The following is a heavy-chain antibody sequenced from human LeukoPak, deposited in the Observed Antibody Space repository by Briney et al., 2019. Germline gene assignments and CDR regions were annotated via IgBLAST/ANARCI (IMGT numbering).Heavy chain of an antibody. Sequence: SSVKVSCKASGGTFSSYAISWVRQAPGQGLEWMGGIIPIFGTANYAQKFQGRVTITADESTSTAYMELSSLRSEDTAVYYCAGRYCSGGSCYSSYFDYWGQGTLVTGSS. CDR1: GGTFSSYA. D-gene: IGHD2-15*01. CDR3: AGRYCSGGSCYSSYFDY. CDR2: IIPIFGTA. V-gene: IGHV1-69*01. J-gene: IGHJ4*02.